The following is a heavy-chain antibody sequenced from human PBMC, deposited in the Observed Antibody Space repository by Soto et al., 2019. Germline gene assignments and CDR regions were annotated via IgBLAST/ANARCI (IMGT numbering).Heavy chain of an antibody. J-gene: IGHJ4*02. CDR1: GFTFSSYV. V-gene: IGHV3-30-3*01. Sequence: GGSLRLSCAASGFTFSSYVMHWVRQAPGKGLQWVAVISYDASNKYYADSVKGRFTISRDNSRNTLDLQMNSLRAEDTAVYYCAKDTYYYDRSGYYTYDHWGQGTQVTVSS. D-gene: IGHD3-22*01. CDR2: ISYDASNK. CDR3: AKDTYYYDRSGYYTYDH.